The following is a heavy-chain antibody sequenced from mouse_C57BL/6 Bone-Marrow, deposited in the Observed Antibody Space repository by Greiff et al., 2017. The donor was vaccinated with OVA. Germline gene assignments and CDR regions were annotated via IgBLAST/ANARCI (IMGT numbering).Heavy chain of an antibody. Sequence: EVQLVESEGGLVQPGSSMKLSCTASGFTFSDYYMAWVRQVPEKGLEWVANINYDGSSTYYLDSLKSRFIISRDNAKNILYLQMSSLKSEDTATYYCARDSGTEAMDYWGQGTSVTVSS. CDR1: GFTFSDYY. CDR3: ARDSGTEAMDY. D-gene: IGHD4-1*01. V-gene: IGHV5-16*01. J-gene: IGHJ4*01. CDR2: INYDGSST.